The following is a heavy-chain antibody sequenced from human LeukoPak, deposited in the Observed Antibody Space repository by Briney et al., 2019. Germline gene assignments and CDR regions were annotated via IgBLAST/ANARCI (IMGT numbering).Heavy chain of an antibody. CDR2: INSDGTLT. Sequence: PGGSLRLSCAASGFTFRSSWMHWVRQLPGKGLVWVSRINSDGTLTTNADSVKGRFTISRDNAKNMLFLQMNSLRADDTAVYYCVRNIGTDWGQGTLVTASS. D-gene: IGHD1-14*01. CDR1: GFTFRSSW. J-gene: IGHJ4*02. CDR3: VRNIGTD. V-gene: IGHV3-74*01.